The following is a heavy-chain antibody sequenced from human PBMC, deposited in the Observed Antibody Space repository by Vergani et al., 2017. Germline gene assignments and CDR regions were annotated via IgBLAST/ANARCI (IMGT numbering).Heavy chain of an antibody. CDR2: IYYSGST. J-gene: IGHJ6*02. CDR3: ARDRVAAPDYYYYYGMDV. Sequence: QVQLQESGPGLVKPSETLSLTCTVSGGSISSYYWSWIRQPPGKGLEWIGYIYYSGSTNYNPSLKSRVTISVDTSKNQFSLKLSAVTAADTAVYYCARDRVAAPDYYYYYGMDVWGQGP. V-gene: IGHV4-59*01. CDR1: GGSISSYY. D-gene: IGHD2-15*01.